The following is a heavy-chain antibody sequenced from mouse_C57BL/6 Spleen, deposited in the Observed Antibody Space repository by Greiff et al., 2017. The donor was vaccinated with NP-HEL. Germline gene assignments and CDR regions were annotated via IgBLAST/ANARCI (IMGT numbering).Heavy chain of an antibody. CDR1: GFTFSSYG. V-gene: IGHV5-6*01. CDR2: ISSGGSYT. Sequence: EVKLMESGGDLVKPGGSLKLSCAASGFTFSSYGMSWVRQTPDKRLEWVATISSGGSYTYYPDSVKGRFTISRDNAKNTLYLQMSSLKSEDTAMYYCARHERYYAMDYWGQGTSVTVSS. CDR3: ARHERYYAMDY. J-gene: IGHJ4*01.